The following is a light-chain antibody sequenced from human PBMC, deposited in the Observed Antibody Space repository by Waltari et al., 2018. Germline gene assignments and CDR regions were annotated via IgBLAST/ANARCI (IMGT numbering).Light chain of an antibody. J-gene: IGKJ2*01. V-gene: IGKV1-5*03. Sequence: DIRMTQSPPTLSASVGDRVTITCRASQDIGGWLAWYQQKPGRAPNLLIYQTSNLQTGVPSRFSASGSGTDFTITITSLQPDDSATYYCQKYKGAPYTFGPGTKLEI. CDR2: QTS. CDR1: QDIGGW. CDR3: QKYKGAPYT.